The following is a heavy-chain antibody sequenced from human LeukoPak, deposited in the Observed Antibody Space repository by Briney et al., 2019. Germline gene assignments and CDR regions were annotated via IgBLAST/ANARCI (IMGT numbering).Heavy chain of an antibody. D-gene: IGHD6-19*01. CDR1: GFTFSSYS. Sequence: GGSLRLSCAASGFTFSSYSMNWVRQAPGKGLEWVSSISSSSSYIYYADSVKGRFTISRDNAKNSLYLQMNSLRAEDTAVYYCARRQYSSGWYAFDIWGQGTMVTVSS. CDR2: ISSSSSYI. J-gene: IGHJ3*02. CDR3: ARRQYSSGWYAFDI. V-gene: IGHV3-21*01.